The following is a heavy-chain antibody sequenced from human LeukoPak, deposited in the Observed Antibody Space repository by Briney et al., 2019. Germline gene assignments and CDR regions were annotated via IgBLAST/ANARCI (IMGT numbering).Heavy chain of an antibody. CDR1: GDSISSGYY. Sequence: PSETLSLTCAVSGDSISSGYYWGWLRQSPGKGPEWIGSINHNGDTYYNPSLRSRVSLSLGTSTNQFSLKLNSVTAADTAVYYCARALGTGYALVFDYWGQGTLVTVSS. CDR3: ARALGTGYALVFDY. J-gene: IGHJ4*02. V-gene: IGHV4-38-2*01. D-gene: IGHD5-12*01. CDR2: INHNGDT.